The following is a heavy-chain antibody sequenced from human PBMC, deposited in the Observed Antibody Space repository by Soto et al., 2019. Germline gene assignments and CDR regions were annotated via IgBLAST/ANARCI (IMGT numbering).Heavy chain of an antibody. V-gene: IGHV3-7*03. J-gene: IGHJ6*03. CDR1: GFTFWRYW. CDR2: IKQDGSEQ. D-gene: IGHD6-13*01. Sequence: GSLRLPCAASGFTFWRYWMSWVRPAPGKGLEWVANIKQDGSEQYYVDSVKGRLPISRDNAKNSLDLQMNSLSAEDTAVYYCARRPYSSSWYYYYYYMDVWGKGTTVTVSS. CDR3: ARRPYSSSWYYYYYYMDV.